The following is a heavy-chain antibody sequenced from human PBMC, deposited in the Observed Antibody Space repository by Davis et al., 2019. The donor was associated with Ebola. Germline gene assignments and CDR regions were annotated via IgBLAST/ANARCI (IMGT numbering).Heavy chain of an antibody. D-gene: IGHD3-10*01. CDR3: ARLIALWFGELSYYYYGMDV. CDR1: GGSISSGDYY. V-gene: IGHV4-30-4*01. J-gene: IGHJ6*04. Sequence: MPSETLSLTCTVSGGSISSGDYYWSWIRQPPGKGLEWIGYIYYSGSTYYNPSLKSRVTISVDTSKNQFSLKLSSVTAADTAVYYCARLIALWFGELSYYYYGMDVWGKGTTVTVSS. CDR2: IYYSGST.